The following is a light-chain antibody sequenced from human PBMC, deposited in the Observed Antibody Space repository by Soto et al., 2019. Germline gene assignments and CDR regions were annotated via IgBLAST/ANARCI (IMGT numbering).Light chain of an antibody. V-gene: IGKV3-20*01. J-gene: IGKJ1*01. Sequence: EIVLTQSPGTLSLSPGERATLSCRASQSVSSSYLAWYQQKPGQAPRLLIYGASSRATGIPDRFSGSGSGTDITFTISRLEPEDFAVYYCQQYGSSPWTFGQGTRVEIK. CDR3: QQYGSSPWT. CDR1: QSVSSSY. CDR2: GAS.